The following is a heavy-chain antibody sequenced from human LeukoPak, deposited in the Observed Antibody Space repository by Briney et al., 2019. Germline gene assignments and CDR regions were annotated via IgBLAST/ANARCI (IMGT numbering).Heavy chain of an antibody. V-gene: IGHV3-23*01. J-gene: IGHJ4*02. CDR1: VFTFSTYA. CDR3: AKRPNSGWYYLDY. D-gene: IGHD6-19*01. CDR2: ISGGGGTT. Sequence: GGSLRLSCAASVFTFSTYAMSWVRQAPGKGLEWVSAISGGGGTTYYADSVKGRFTISRDNSENTVYLRMSSLRDEDTAVYYCAKRPNSGWYYLDYWRQGTLVTVSS.